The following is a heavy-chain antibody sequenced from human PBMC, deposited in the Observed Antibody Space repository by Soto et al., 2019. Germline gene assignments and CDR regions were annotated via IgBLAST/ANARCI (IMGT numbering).Heavy chain of an antibody. J-gene: IGHJ4*02. CDR3: AKGTSAVAGRFDY. Sequence: SVKVSCKASGYTFTGYYMHWVRQAPGQGLEWMGWINPNSGGTNYAQKFQGWVTMTRDTSISTAYMELSRLRSDDTAVYYCAKGTSAVAGRFDYWGQGTLVTVSS. CDR1: GYTFTGYY. D-gene: IGHD6-19*01. V-gene: IGHV1-2*04. CDR2: INPNSGGT.